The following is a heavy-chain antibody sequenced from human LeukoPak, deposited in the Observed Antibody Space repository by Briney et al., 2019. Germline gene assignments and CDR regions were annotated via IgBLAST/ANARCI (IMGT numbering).Heavy chain of an antibody. Sequence: SQTLSLTCTVSGGSISSGGYYWSWIRQHPGKGLEWIGYIYYSGSTYYNPSLKRRVTISVHTSKNQFSLKLSSVTAADTAVYYCARGGWVVAATFFFDYWGQGTLVTVSS. CDR2: IYYSGST. CDR3: ARGGWVVAATFFFDY. V-gene: IGHV4-31*03. CDR1: GGSISSGGYY. J-gene: IGHJ4*02. D-gene: IGHD2-15*01.